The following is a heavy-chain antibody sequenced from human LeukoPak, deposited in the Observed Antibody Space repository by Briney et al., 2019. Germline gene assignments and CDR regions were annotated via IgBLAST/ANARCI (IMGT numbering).Heavy chain of an antibody. Sequence: GASLKVSFTPSVYTFTRSYMHRVRQAPAQGLEWMGWINPNSGGTNYAQKFQGRVTMTRDTSISTAYMELSRLRSDDTAVYYCARDGDAGAFDIWGQGTMVTVSS. CDR3: ARDGDAGAFDI. V-gene: IGHV1-2*02. CDR1: VYTFTRSY. CDR2: INPNSGGT. D-gene: IGHD7-27*01. J-gene: IGHJ3*02.